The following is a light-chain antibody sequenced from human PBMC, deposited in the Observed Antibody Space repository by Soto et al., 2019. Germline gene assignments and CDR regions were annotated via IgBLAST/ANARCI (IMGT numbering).Light chain of an antibody. CDR1: QSVSNY. Sequence: EIVLTQSPATLSLSPGETATLSCRAGQSVSNYLAWYQQKPGQAPRFLIYDASNRATGTPARFSGSGSGTDFTLTISSLEPEDFAVYYCQQRFNWPQTFGQGTKVEIK. CDR2: DAS. CDR3: QQRFNWPQT. J-gene: IGKJ1*01. V-gene: IGKV3-11*01.